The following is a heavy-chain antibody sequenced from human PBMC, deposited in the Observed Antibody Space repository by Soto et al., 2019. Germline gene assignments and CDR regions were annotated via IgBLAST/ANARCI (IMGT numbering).Heavy chain of an antibody. D-gene: IGHD2-2*01. V-gene: IGHV1-18*01. CDR2: ISAYNGNT. J-gene: IGHJ3*02. CDR1: GYTFTSYG. Sequence: VKVSCKASGYTFTSYGISWVRQAPGQGLEWMGWISAYNGNTNYAQKLQGRVTMTTDTSTSTAYMELRSLRSDDTAVYYCARYCSSTSCYVPIRAFDIWGQGTMVTVSS. CDR3: ARYCSSTSCYVPIRAFDI.